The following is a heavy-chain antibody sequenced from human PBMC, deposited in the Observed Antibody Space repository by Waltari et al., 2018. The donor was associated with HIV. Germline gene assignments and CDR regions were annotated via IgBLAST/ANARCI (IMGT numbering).Heavy chain of an antibody. J-gene: IGHJ4*02. CDR3: VREFNPRTTTSYYFDY. CDR1: GFSVITNY. Sequence: CAASGFSVITNYLGWVRQAPGKGLEWVSLITDTGATYYADSVRGRFTISRDTSKNTVHLQMINLRAEDTAVYFCVREFNPRTTTSYYFDYWGQGTLVSVSS. CDR2: ITDTGAT. V-gene: IGHV3-66*01. D-gene: IGHD1-1*01.